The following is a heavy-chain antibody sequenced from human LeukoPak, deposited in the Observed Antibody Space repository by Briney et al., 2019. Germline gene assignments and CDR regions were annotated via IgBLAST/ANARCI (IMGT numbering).Heavy chain of an antibody. Sequence: SETLSLTCAVYGGSFSGYYWSWIRQPPGKGLEWIGEINHSGSTNYNPSLKSRATISVDTSKNQFSLKLSSVTAADTAVYYCARVVSGITIFGVVIAHFDYWGQGTLVTVSS. CDR1: GGSFSGYY. J-gene: IGHJ4*02. V-gene: IGHV4-34*01. D-gene: IGHD3-3*01. CDR3: ARVVSGITIFGVVIAHFDY. CDR2: INHSGST.